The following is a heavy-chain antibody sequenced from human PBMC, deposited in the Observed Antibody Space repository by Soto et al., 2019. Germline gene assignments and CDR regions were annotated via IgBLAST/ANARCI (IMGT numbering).Heavy chain of an antibody. V-gene: IGHV1-69*13. D-gene: IGHD6-19*01. J-gene: IGHJ4*02. CDR1: GGTFSSYA. CDR2: IIPIFGTA. Sequence: SVKVSCKASGGTFSSYAISWVRQAPGQGLEWMGGIIPIFGTANYAQKFQGRVTITADESTSTAYMELSSLRSEDTAVYYCARDDGAVAGTQFDYWGQGTLVTVSS. CDR3: ARDDGAVAGTQFDY.